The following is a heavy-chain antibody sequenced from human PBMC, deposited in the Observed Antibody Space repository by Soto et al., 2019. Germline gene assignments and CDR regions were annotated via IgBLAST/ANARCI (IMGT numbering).Heavy chain of an antibody. CDR2: IIPIFGTA. J-gene: IGHJ4*02. V-gene: IGHV1-69*13. D-gene: IGHD4-17*01. CDR3: ARDGKDYGGTIDY. CDR1: GGTFSSYA. Sequence: GASVKVSCKASGGTFSSYAISWVRQAPGQGLEWMGGIIPIFGTANYAQKFQGRVTITADESTSTAYMELSSLRSEDTAVYYCARDGKDYGGTIDYWGQGTLVTVSS.